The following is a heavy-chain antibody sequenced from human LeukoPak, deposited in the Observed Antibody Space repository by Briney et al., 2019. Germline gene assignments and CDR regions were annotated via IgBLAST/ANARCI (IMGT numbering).Heavy chain of an antibody. CDR1: GYSISSGYY. CDR3: ARVGGSDYYYYYYMDV. V-gene: IGHV4-38-2*02. D-gene: IGHD1-26*01. J-gene: IGHJ6*03. Sequence: SETLSLTCTVSGYSISSGYYWGWIRQPPGKGLEWIGSIYHSGSTYYNPSLKSRATISVDTSKNQFSLKLSSVTAADTAVYYCARVGGSDYYYYYYMDVWGKGTTVTVSS. CDR2: IYHSGST.